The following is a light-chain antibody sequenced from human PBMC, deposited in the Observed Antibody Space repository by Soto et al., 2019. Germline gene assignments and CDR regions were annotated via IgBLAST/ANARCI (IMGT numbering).Light chain of an antibody. CDR2: EVK. CDR3: LSYTSANTRV. Sequence: QSALTQPASVSASPGQSITISCTGTSSDVGGYKFVSWYQHHPGKAPKLMIYEVKNRPSGVSNRFSGSKSGNTASLTISGLQPEDEADYYCLSYTSANTRVFGGGTKLTVL. V-gene: IGLV2-14*01. CDR1: SSDVGGYKF. J-gene: IGLJ3*02.